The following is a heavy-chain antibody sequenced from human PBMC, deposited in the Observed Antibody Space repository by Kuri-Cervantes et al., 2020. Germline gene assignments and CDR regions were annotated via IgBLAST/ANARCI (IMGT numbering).Heavy chain of an antibody. CDR3: GSRPYHDYVWETDY. D-gene: IGHD3-16*01. CDR2: INHSGST. J-gene: IGHJ4*02. CDR1: GASFSGYY. V-gene: IGHV4-34*01. Sequence: SQTLSLTCDVYGASFSGYYWSWIRQPPGKGLEWIGEINHSGSTNYNPSLKSRVTISVNTSKNQFSLKMNSVTAADTAVYYCGSRPYHDYVWETDYWGQGTQVTVSS.